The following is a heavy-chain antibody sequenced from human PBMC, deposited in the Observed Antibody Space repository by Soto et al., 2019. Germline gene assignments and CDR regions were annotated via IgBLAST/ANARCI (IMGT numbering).Heavy chain of an antibody. V-gene: IGHV4-34*01. CDR3: TGGTNAIRGVTMSLDAFDI. J-gene: IGHJ3*02. CDR2: INHSGST. CDR1: GGSFSAHY. Sequence: SGTLSLTCGLYGGSFSAHYWTWIRQSPGKGLEWIGEINHSGSTNYNPSLKSRLTISVDTSKNQFSLMLSSMTAADTAVYYCTGGTNAIRGVTMSLDAFDIWGQGTVVTVSS. D-gene: IGHD3-10*01.